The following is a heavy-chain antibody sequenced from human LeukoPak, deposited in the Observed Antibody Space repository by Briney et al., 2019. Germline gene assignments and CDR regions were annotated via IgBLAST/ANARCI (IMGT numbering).Heavy chain of an antibody. CDR2: IKQDGSEK. CDR3: TKEHYYAGGYFDL. CDR1: EIILRIYW. D-gene: IGHD3-10*01. V-gene: IGHV3-7*01. Sequence: AGTLRLSCEASEIILRIYWMSWVRQVPGKGLEWVASIKQDGSEKYYVDSVKGRFTISRDNAKKSLPLQMSSLRADDTAIYYCTKEHYYAGGYFDLWGRGTLVTVSS. J-gene: IGHJ2*01.